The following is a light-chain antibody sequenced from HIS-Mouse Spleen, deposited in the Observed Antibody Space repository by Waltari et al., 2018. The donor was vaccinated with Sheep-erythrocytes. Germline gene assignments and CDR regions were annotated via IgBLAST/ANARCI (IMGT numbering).Light chain of an antibody. CDR3: QAWDSSTAV. CDR1: NLGEKY. Sequence: SYERTQAPSVSVSPGQTASITCSGENLGEKYACWYQQKPGQSPVLVIYQDSKRPSGIPERFSGSNSGNTATLTISGTQAMDEADYYCQAWDSSTAVFGGGTKLTVL. CDR2: QDS. J-gene: IGLJ2*01. V-gene: IGLV3-1*01.